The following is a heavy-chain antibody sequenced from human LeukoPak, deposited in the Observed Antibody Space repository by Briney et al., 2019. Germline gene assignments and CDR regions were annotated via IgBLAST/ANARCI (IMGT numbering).Heavy chain of an antibody. CDR3: ARGGITIFGGIIYQDY. J-gene: IGHJ4*02. V-gene: IGHV3-20*04. CDR2: INWNGRST. CDR1: GFTFDDYG. D-gene: IGHD3-3*01. Sequence: AGGSLRLSCAASGFTFDDYGVSWVRQAPGKGLEWVSGINWNGRSTGYADSVKGRFTISRDNAKNSLYLQMNSLRAEDTAFYYCARGGITIFGGIIYQDYWGQGTLVTVSS.